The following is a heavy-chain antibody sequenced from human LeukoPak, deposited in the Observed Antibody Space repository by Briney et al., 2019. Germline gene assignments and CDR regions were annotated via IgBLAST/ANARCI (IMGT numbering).Heavy chain of an antibody. CDR2: IYYTGST. CDR1: GGPISTYQ. Sequence: PSETLSLTCTVSGGPISTYQWSWIRQPPGKGLEWIGHIYYTGSTNYNPSLRSRVTISLDTSKNQFSLRVNSVTAADTAVYYCARRTTVTPNWFDPWGQGTLVTVSS. D-gene: IGHD4-17*01. CDR3: ARRTTVTPNWFDP. V-gene: IGHV4-59*08. J-gene: IGHJ5*02.